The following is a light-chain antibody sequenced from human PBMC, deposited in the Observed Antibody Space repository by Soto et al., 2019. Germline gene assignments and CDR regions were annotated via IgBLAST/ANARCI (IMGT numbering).Light chain of an antibody. CDR3: QQRSNWPPIT. V-gene: IGKV3-11*01. J-gene: IGKJ5*01. CDR1: QSVSSY. CDR2: DAS. Sequence: EIVLTQSPATLSLSPGERATLSCRASQSVSSYLAWYQQKPGQAPRLLSYDASNMATGIPARFSGSGSGTDFTLTISSLEPEDFAVYYCQQRSNWPPITFGQGTRLEIK.